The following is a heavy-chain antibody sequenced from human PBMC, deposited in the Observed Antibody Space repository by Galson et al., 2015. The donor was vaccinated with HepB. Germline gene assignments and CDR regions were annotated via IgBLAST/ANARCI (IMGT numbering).Heavy chain of an antibody. Sequence: SVKVSCKASGYTFTGSYMHWVRQAPGQGLEWMGRINPSSGGTNYAQKFQGRVTMTRDTSISTAYMELSRLRSDDTAVYYCARPPRYDYVWGRTPQDAFDIWGQGTMVTVSS. V-gene: IGHV1-2*06. J-gene: IGHJ3*02. CDR1: GYTFTGSY. CDR2: INPSSGGT. D-gene: IGHD3-16*01. CDR3: ARPPRYDYVWGRTPQDAFDI.